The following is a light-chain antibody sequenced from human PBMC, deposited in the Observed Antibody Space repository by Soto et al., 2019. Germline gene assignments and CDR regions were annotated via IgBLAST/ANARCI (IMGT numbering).Light chain of an antibody. CDR3: QHSYRSPYT. Sequence: DIQMTQSPSTLSASVGDRVTITCRASQSISTWLAWYQQKPGKAPKLLIYDASSLESGVPSRFSGSGSGTEFTLTISSLQPDAFATYYCQHSYRSPYTFGQGNQLESK. V-gene: IGKV1-5*01. CDR1: QSISTW. CDR2: DAS. J-gene: IGKJ2*01.